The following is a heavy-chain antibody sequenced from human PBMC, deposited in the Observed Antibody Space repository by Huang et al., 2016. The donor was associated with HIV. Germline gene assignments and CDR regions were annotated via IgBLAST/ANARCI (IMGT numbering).Heavy chain of an antibody. V-gene: IGHV3-30*18. CDR3: AKDGADEEWDIDY. CDR1: GFSFRTYG. D-gene: IGHD1-26*01. Sequence: VQLVESGGGVVQPGRSLRLACAASGFSFRTYGLPWVRRAAGKGREWVAVISYDGSNKYYAHSVKGRFTISRDTSENKVYLQMNSLRHEDTAVYYCAKDGADEEWDIDYWGQGTLVTVSS. J-gene: IGHJ4*02. CDR2: ISYDGSNK.